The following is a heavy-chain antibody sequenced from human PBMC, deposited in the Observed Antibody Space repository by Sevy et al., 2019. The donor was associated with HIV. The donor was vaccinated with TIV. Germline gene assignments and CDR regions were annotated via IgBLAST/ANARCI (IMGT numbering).Heavy chain of an antibody. V-gene: IGHV3-23*01. CDR1: GFTFSSYA. CDR3: ARNEAVGFLEGISHYYFDY. J-gene: IGHJ4*02. D-gene: IGHD3-3*02. CDR2: INGSGDST. Sequence: GGSLRLSCAASGFTFSSYAMSWVRQAPGMGLEWVSGINGSGDSTYYADSVKGRFTVSRDNSKNTLCLQMNSLRADDTAVYYCARNEAVGFLEGISHYYFDYWGQGTLVTVSS.